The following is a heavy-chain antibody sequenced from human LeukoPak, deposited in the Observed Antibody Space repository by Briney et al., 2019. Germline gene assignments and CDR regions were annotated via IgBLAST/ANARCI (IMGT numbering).Heavy chain of an antibody. J-gene: IGHJ4*02. V-gene: IGHV3-30*03. CDR1: GFTFSSYG. D-gene: IGHD3-10*02. Sequence: GRSLRLSGAASGFTFSSYGMHWVRQAPGKGLEWVAVISYDGSNKYYADSVKGRFTISRDNSKNTLYLQMNSLRAEDTAVYYCATLFGEPKTPIDYWGQGTLVTVSS. CDR3: ATLFGEPKTPIDY. CDR2: ISYDGSNK.